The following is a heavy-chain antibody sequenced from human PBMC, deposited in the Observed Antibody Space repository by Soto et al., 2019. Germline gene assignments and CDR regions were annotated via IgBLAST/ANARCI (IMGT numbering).Heavy chain of an antibody. V-gene: IGHV3-23*01. D-gene: IGHD6-25*01. J-gene: IGHJ4*02. CDR2: ISSSGGST. CDR3: AKRPGLAHFDY. CDR1: GFTFSNYA. Sequence: EVQLLESGGGLVQPGGSLRLSCAASGFTFSNYAMSWVRQAPGKGMEWVSAISSSGGSTYYADSVKGRFTISSDNSNDTLYLQMNSLRAEDTAVYYCAKRPGLAHFDYWGQGTLVTVSS.